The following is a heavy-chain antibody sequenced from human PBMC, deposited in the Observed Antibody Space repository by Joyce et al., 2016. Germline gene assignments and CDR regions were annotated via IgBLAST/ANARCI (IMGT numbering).Heavy chain of an antibody. CDR1: GYIFSNYA. CDR3: ARGYDFVGDWSDP. V-gene: IGHV1-3*04. J-gene: IGHJ5*02. Sequence: QVQLVQSGAEVKKPGASVKVSCKASGYIFSNYALHWVRQAPGQRLEWMGWINTGTGGTNYSPKLQGRLTFTSDTSANIAVMELSRLRSEDTAIYYCARGYDFVGDWSDPWGQGTGVTVSS. CDR2: INTGTGGT. D-gene: IGHD3-3*01.